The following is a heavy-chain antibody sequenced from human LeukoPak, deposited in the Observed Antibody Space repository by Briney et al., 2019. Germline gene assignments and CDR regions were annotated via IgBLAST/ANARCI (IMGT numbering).Heavy chain of an antibody. D-gene: IGHD6-13*01. CDR2: ISSSGSTI. CDR3: ARHSIAAAGLLYYYYYMDV. CDR1: GFTFSSYE. V-gene: IGHV3-48*03. J-gene: IGHJ6*03. Sequence: GGSLRLSCAASGFTFSSYEMNWVRQAPGKGLEWVSYISSSGSTIYYADSVKGRFTISRDNAKNSLYLQMNSLRAEDTAVYYCARHSIAAAGLLYYYYYMDVWGKGTTVAVSS.